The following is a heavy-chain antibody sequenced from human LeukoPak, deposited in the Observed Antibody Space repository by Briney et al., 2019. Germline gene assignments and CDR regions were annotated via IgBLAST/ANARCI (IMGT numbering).Heavy chain of an antibody. V-gene: IGHV3-23*01. Sequence: GGSLRLSCAPSGFSLSNYAMSWVRPAPGKGLEWVSLIIASSGSTFYADSVKGRFTISRNNSKNTLYLQMNSLRAEDTAVYYCAKGAYDYVEIGYFDHWGQGTLVTVSS. D-gene: IGHD5-12*01. J-gene: IGHJ4*02. CDR3: AKGAYDYVEIGYFDH. CDR1: GFSLSNYA. CDR2: IIASSGST.